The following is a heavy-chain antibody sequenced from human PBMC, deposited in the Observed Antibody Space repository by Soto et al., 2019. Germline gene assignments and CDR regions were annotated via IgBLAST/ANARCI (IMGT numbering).Heavy chain of an antibody. J-gene: IGHJ4*02. CDR1: GGSISSGGYY. Sequence: QVQLQESGTGLVKPSQTLSLTCTVSGGSISSGGYYWSWIRQHPGKGLEWIGYIYYSGSTYYNPSRKGRAPLWGDTSKNQFPLELSSGAAADKAGYYWAREAVIWGQGTLVTVSS. CDR2: IYYSGST. V-gene: IGHV4-31*03. D-gene: IGHD3-16*02. CDR3: AREAVI.